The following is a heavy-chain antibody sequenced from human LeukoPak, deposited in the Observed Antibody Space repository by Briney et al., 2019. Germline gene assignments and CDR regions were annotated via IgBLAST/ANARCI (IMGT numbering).Heavy chain of an antibody. J-gene: IGHJ4*02. CDR3: ARGGSYFDISGYYFY. CDR2: IWNDGSNK. CDR1: GFTFSDYG. D-gene: IGHD3-22*01. Sequence: GTSLRLSCEASGFTFSDYGMLWVRQAPGKGLQWVALIWNDGSNKYYADSVKGRFTISRDNSKNTLYLQMNSLRTEDTAVYYCARGGSYFDISGYYFYWGQGTLVTVSS. V-gene: IGHV3-33*01.